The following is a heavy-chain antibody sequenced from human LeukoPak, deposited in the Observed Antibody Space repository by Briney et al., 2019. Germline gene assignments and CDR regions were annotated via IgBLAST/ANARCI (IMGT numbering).Heavy chain of an antibody. CDR2: ISGSGGST. Sequence: PGGSLRLSCAASGFTFSSYAMSWVRQAPGKGLEWVSSISGSGGSTYYADSVKGRFTISRDNSKNTLYLQMNGLRAEDTAVYYCAKDHIAATGSNWFDPWGQGTLVTVSS. CDR1: GFTFSSYA. CDR3: AKDHIAATGSNWFDP. V-gene: IGHV3-23*01. D-gene: IGHD6-13*01. J-gene: IGHJ5*02.